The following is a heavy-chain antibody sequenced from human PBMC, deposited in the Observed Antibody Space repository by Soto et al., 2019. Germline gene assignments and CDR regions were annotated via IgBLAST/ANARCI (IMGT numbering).Heavy chain of an antibody. CDR1: GFTVSSNY. V-gene: IGHV3-66*01. J-gene: IGHJ4*02. Sequence: GGSLRLSCAASGFTVSSNYMSWVRQAPGKGLEWVSVIYSGGSTYYADSVKGRFTISRDNSKNTLYLQMNSLRAEDTAVYYCTVYDSSGYYDYWGQGTLVTVSS. CDR2: IYSGGST. CDR3: TVYDSSGYYDY. D-gene: IGHD3-22*01.